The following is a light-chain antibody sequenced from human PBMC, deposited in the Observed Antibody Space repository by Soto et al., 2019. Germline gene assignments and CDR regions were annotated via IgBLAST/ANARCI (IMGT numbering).Light chain of an antibody. CDR1: NTDVGGYRY. CDR3: SSCSGTNNSLV. Sequence: QSALTQPPSASGSPGQSVTISCTGTNTDVGGYRYVSWYQQHPGKAPKLMIYDVNKRPSGVPDRFSGSKSGNTASLTVSGLQAEDEAEYYCSSCSGTNNSLVFGRGTKLTVL. CDR2: DVN. J-gene: IGLJ1*01. V-gene: IGLV2-8*01.